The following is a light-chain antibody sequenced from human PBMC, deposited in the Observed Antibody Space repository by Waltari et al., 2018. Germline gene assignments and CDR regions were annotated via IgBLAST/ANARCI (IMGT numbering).Light chain of an antibody. V-gene: IGKV3-20*01. Sequence: EIVLTQSPGTLSLSPGDRATLSCRASQSVGRYLAWYQQKPGQAPRPLIYDASTRATGIPDRFSGSGSGTDFSLTISRLESEDFAVYYCQKYVNLPATFGQGTKVEIK. CDR1: QSVGRY. CDR3: QKYVNLPAT. J-gene: IGKJ1*01. CDR2: DAS.